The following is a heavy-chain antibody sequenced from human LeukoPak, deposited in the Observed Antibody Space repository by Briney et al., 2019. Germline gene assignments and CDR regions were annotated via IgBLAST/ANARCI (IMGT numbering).Heavy chain of an antibody. CDR1: GFTFSIFW. V-gene: IGHV3-74*01. Sequence: GGSLRLSCAASGFTFSIFWMHWVRRAPGKGPVWVSHINNDGSSTDYADSVKGRFTISRDNAKNTLYLQMNSLRTEDTAVYYCARRWAVAAVDYWGQGTLVTVSS. CDR3: ARRWAVAAVDY. D-gene: IGHD6-19*01. J-gene: IGHJ4*02. CDR2: INNDGSST.